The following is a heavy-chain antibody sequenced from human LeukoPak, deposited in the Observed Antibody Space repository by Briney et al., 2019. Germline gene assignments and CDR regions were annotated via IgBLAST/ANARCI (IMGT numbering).Heavy chain of an antibody. D-gene: IGHD2-15*01. V-gene: IGHV4-39*07. J-gene: IGHJ3*02. Sequence: SENLSLTCTVSGGSISSSSYYWGWIRQPPGKGLEWIGSIYYSGSTYYNPSLKSRVTISVDTSKNQFSLKLSSVTAADTAVYYCVRHLSAGRPAFDIWGQGTMVTVSS. CDR3: VRHLSAGRPAFDI. CDR2: IYYSGST. CDR1: GGSISSSSYY.